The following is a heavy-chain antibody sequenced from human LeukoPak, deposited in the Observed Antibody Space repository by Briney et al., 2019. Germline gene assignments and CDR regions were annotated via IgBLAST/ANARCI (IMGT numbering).Heavy chain of an antibody. V-gene: IGHV3-30*18. CDR1: GFTFSSYG. D-gene: IGHD3-10*01. J-gene: IGHJ3*02. CDR3: AKGRGAFDI. CDR2: ISNDGSNK. Sequence: GRSLRLSCVASGFTFSSYGMHWVRQAPGKGLEWVAVISNDGSNKYYADSVKGRFTTSRDNSKNTLYLQMNSLRAEDTAVYYCAKGRGAFDIWGQGTMVTVSS.